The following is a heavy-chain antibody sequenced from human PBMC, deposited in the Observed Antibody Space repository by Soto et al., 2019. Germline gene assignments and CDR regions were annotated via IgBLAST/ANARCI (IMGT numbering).Heavy chain of an antibody. V-gene: IGHV1-69*04. D-gene: IGHD3-22*01. CDR1: GGTFSSYT. J-gene: IGHJ6*02. CDR3: ARDSNDSSGYYPLSNYHSGMDV. Sequence: GASVKVSCKASGGTFSSYTISWVRQAPGQGLEWMGRIIPILGIANYAQKFQGRVTITADKSTSTAYMELSSLRSEDTAVYYCARDSNDSSGYYPLSNYHSGMDVWGQGTTVTVSS. CDR2: IIPILGIA.